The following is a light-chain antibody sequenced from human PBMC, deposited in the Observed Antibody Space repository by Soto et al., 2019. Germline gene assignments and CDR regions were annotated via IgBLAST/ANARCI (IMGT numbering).Light chain of an antibody. CDR1: QSVSSSY. J-gene: IGKJ4*01. CDR3: HQYGGSPLT. V-gene: IGKV3-20*01. Sequence: EIVLTQSPGTLSLSPGERATLSCRASQSVSSSYLAWYQQKPGQAPRLLIYGASSRATGIPDRFSGSGSGTDFTLTISRLEPEDFAVYYCHQYGGSPLTFGGGTKVDI. CDR2: GAS.